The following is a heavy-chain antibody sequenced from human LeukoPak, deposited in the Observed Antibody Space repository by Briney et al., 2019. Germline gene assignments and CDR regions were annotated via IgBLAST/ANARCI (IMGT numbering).Heavy chain of an antibody. CDR1: GFTFSSFA. Sequence: PGGSLRLSCAASGFTFSSFAIIWVRQAPGKGLEWVSAISGSADSTYYADSVKGRFTISRDNSENTVYLQMNSLRAEDTAVYYCAKRQGAYCSAGNCFCMDYWGQGTLVTVSS. CDR2: ISGSADST. CDR3: AKRQGAYCSAGNCFCMDY. D-gene: IGHD2-15*01. J-gene: IGHJ4*02. V-gene: IGHV3-23*01.